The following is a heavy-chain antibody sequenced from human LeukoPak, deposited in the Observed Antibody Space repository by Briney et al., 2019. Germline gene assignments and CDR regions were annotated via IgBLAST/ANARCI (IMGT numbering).Heavy chain of an antibody. CDR2: INPNSGGT. J-gene: IGHJ4*02. CDR3: ARGSYRYSREDY. V-gene: IGHV1-2*02. CDR1: GYTFTGYY. Sequence: ASVKVSCKASGYTFTGYYMHWVRQAPGQGLEWMGWINPNSGGTNYAQKFQGRVTMTRDTSISTAYMELSSLRSEDTAVYYCARGSYRYSREDYWGQGTLVTVSS. D-gene: IGHD6-13*01.